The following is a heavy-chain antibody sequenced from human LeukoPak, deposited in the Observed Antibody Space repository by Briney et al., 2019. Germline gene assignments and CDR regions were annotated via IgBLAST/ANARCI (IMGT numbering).Heavy chain of an antibody. J-gene: IGHJ4*02. V-gene: IGHV4-39*01. CDR1: GGSISSSSYY. CDR3: ARHRLDKVGAPRWVDY. Sequence: SETLSLTCTVSGGSISSSSYYWGWIRQPPGKGLEWIGSIYYSGSTYYNPSLKSRVTISVDTSKNQFSLKLSSVTAADTAVYYCARHRLDKVGAPRWVDYWGQGTLVTVSS. CDR2: IYYSGST. D-gene: IGHD1-26*01.